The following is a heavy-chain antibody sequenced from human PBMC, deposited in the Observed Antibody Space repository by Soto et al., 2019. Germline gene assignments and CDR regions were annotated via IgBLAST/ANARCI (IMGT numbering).Heavy chain of an antibody. CDR3: ARGGRVGKYYDFWSSHPGSSYYYYYMDV. CDR2: INHSGST. J-gene: IGHJ6*03. CDR1: GGSFSGYY. D-gene: IGHD3-3*01. V-gene: IGHV4-34*01. Sequence: PSETLSLTCAVYGGSFSGYYWSWIRQPPGKGLEWIGEINHSGSTNYNPSLKSRVTISVDTSKNQFSLKLSSVTAADTAVYYCARGGRVGKYYDFWSSHPGSSYYYYYMDVWGKGTTVTVSS.